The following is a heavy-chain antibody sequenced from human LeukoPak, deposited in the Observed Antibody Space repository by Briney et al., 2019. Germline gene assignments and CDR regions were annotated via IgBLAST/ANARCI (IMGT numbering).Heavy chain of an antibody. CDR3: ARARQLVPWGYYYYYMDV. CDR1: GYTFTNYD. CDR2: MNPNSGNT. V-gene: IGHV1-8*03. J-gene: IGHJ6*03. Sequence: GASVKVSCKASGYTFTNYDINWVRQATGQGLEWLGWMNPNSGNTGYAQKFQGRVTITRNTSISTAYMELSSLRSEDTAVYYCARARQLVPWGYYYYYMDVWGKGTTVTVSS. D-gene: IGHD6-6*01.